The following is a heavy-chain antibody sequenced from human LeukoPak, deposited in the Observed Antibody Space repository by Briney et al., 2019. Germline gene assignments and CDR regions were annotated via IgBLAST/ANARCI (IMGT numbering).Heavy chain of an antibody. V-gene: IGHV3-7*01. CDR3: ARGGTRVYSPSDY. CDR1: GFTFSSSA. J-gene: IGHJ4*02. Sequence: PGGSLRLSCAASGFTFSSSAMSWVRQAPGKGLEWLANIEQDGSEKYYVDSVKGRFTISRDNARNSVYLQMNSLRAEDTAVYYCARGGTRVYSPSDYWGQGALVTVSS. CDR2: IEQDGSEK. D-gene: IGHD5-18*01.